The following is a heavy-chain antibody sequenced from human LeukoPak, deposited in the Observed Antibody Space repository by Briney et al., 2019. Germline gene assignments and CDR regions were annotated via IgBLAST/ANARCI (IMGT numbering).Heavy chain of an antibody. D-gene: IGHD2-2*01. J-gene: IGHJ6*02. V-gene: IGHV3-23*01. CDR3: AKGSCSTGVYGMDV. CDR2: ISGSGGST. CDR1: GFTFSSYA. Sequence: GGSLRLSCAASGFTFSSYAMSWVRQAPGKGLEWVSAISGSGGSTYYADSVKGRFTISRDNSKNTLYLQMNSLRAEDTAVYYCAKGSCSTGVYGMDVWGQGTTVTVSS.